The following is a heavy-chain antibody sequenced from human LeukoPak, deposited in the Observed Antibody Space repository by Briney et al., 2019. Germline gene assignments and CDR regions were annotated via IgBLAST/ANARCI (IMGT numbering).Heavy chain of an antibody. CDR3: AKVTIARFGELCFDY. CDR2: ISSSGSTI. D-gene: IGHD3-10*01. J-gene: IGHJ4*02. CDR1: GFTFSDYY. Sequence: SGGSLRLSCAASGFTFSDYYMSWIRQAPGKGLEWVSYISSSGSTIYYADSVKGRFTISRDNSKNTLYLQMNSLRAEDTAVYYCAKVTIARFGELCFDYWGQGTLVTVSS. V-gene: IGHV3-11*01.